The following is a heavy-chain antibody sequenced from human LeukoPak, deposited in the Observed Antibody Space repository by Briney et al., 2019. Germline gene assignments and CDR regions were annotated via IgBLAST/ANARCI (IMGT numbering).Heavy chain of an antibody. J-gene: IGHJ4*02. CDR3: AKLAYGANFFDY. CDR1: GYTFTRYG. CDR2: ISVYNGNT. D-gene: IGHD4/OR15-4a*01. Sequence: GASVKVSCKASGYTFTRYGITWVRQAPGRGLEWMGWISVYNGNTNYAQKLQGRVTMTTEISTSTAYMELRSLRSDDTAIYYCAKLAYGANFFDYWGQGTLVTVSS. V-gene: IGHV1-18*01.